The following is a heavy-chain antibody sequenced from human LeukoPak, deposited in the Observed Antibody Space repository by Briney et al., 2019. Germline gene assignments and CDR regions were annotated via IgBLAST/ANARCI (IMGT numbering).Heavy chain of an antibody. V-gene: IGHV3-53*01. Sequence: PGGSLRLSCAASGFTFNSYAMTWVRQAPGKGLEWVSLIYSDGRTYYADSVKGRCTISRDNSKNTLYLQMNSLRAEDTAVYYCARRAGAYSHPYDYWGQGTLVTVSS. J-gene: IGHJ4*02. CDR1: GFTFNSYA. CDR2: IYSDGRT. D-gene: IGHD4/OR15-4a*01. CDR3: ARRAGAYSHPYDY.